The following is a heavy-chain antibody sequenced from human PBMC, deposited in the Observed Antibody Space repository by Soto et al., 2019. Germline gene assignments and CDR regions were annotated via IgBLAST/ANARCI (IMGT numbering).Heavy chain of an antibody. Sequence: QLQLQESGPGLVKPSETLSLTCTVSGGSISSASYYWGWIRQPPGKGLEWIGSIYYSGSTYYSSSLKSRVPISVDTSSNQFSLRLSSVTAADTAVYYCARHFSSGWVYHYGLDVWGQGATVTVSS. D-gene: IGHD6-19*01. CDR3: ARHFSSGWVYHYGLDV. V-gene: IGHV4-39*01. CDR2: IYYSGST. J-gene: IGHJ6*02. CDR1: GGSISSASYY.